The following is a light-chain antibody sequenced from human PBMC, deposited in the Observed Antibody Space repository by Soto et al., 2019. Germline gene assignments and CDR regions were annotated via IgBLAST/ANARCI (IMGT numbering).Light chain of an antibody. Sequence: QSVLTQPPSVSVAPGQTVTISCSGSSSNIGNDYVAWYLQVPGTAPKLLMYENDKRPSGIPDRFSGSKSGTSATLAITGLQTGDEADYYCATWDSTLTVGVFGGGTKVTVL. CDR3: ATWDSTLTVGV. CDR2: END. V-gene: IGLV1-51*02. J-gene: IGLJ3*02. CDR1: SSNIGNDY.